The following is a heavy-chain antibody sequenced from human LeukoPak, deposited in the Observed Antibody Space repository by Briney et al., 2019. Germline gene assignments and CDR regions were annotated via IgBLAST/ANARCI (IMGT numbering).Heavy chain of an antibody. CDR1: GYTFTGYY. CDR2: INPNSGGT. J-gene: IGHJ3*02. CDR3: ARSVFRDHPFDI. Sequence: ASVKVSCKASGYTFTGYYIHWVRQAPGQGLEWMGWINPNSGGTNYEQKFQGRVTMTRDTSISTAYMELSRLRSDDTAVYYCARSVFRDHPFDIWGQGTMVTVSS. V-gene: IGHV1-2*02. D-gene: IGHD5-24*01.